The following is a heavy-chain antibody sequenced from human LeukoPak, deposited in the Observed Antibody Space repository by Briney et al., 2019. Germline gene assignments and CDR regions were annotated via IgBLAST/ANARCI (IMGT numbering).Heavy chain of an antibody. CDR3: ARQIRETTVTQQGSFDF. J-gene: IGHJ4*02. V-gene: IGHV4-39*01. Sequence: PSETLSLTCTVSGGSITSSSYYWGWVRQPQGKGLECIVTIYYSGATYFNPSLKRRVTISVDTSKNQFSLNLNSVTAADTAVYYCARQIRETTVTQQGSFDFWGQGTLVTVST. CDR2: IYYSGAT. CDR1: GGSITSSSYY. D-gene: IGHD4-17*01.